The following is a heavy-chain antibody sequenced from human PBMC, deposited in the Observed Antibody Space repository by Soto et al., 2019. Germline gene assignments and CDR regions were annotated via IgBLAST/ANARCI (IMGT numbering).Heavy chain of an antibody. CDR2: IYSGGST. CDR1: GFTVSSNY. J-gene: IGHJ6*03. CDR3: ASGDPPRGYYYYMDV. V-gene: IGHV3-53*04. Sequence: GGSLRLSCAASGFTVSSNYMSWVRQAPGKGLEWVSVIYSGGSTYYADSVKGRFTISRHNSKNTLYLQMNSLRAEDTAVYYCASGDPPRGYYYYMDVWGKGTTVTVSS.